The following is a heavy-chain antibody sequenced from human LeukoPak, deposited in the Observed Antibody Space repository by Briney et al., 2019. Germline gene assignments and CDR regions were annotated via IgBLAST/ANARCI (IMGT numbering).Heavy chain of an antibody. CDR1: GGSFSGYY. J-gene: IGHJ5*02. D-gene: IGHD3-10*01. CDR2: INHSGST. Sequence: SGTLSLTCAVYGGSFSGYYWSWIRQPPGKGLEWIGEINHSGSTNYNPSLKSRVTISVDTSKNQFSLKLSSVTAADTAVYYCARRPFMVRGVRAFDPWGQGTLVTVSS. V-gene: IGHV4-34*01. CDR3: ARRPFMVRGVRAFDP.